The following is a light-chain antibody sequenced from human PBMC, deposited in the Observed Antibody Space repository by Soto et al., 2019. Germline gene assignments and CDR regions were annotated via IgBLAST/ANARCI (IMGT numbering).Light chain of an antibody. CDR1: SSDVGNSNG. V-gene: IGLV2-18*02. CDR2: DVT. CDR3: SSYTSSSTYV. Sequence: QLVLTQPPSVSGSPGQSVAISCTGTSSDVGNSNGVSWYQQAPGTAPKLMIYDVTNRPSGVPDRFSGSKSGNTASLTISGLQAEDEADYYCSSYTSSSTYVFGTGTKVTVL. J-gene: IGLJ1*01.